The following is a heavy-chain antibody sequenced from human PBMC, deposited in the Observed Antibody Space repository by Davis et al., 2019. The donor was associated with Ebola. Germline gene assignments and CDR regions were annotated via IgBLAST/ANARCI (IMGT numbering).Heavy chain of an antibody. CDR3: TKDVLPGGADY. CDR1: GFTFRSYW. J-gene: IGHJ4*02. Sequence: PGGSLRLSCVASGFTFRSYWMSWVRQAPGKGLEWVADIKQDGSETYYVESVEGRFTISRDNTKNSLYLQMNNLRTEDTAFYFCTKDVLPGGADYWGQGTLVTVSS. CDR2: IKQDGSET. D-gene: IGHD2-21*01. V-gene: IGHV3-7*03.